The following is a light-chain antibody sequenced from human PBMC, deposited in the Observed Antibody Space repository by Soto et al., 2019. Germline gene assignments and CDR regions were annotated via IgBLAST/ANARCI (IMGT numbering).Light chain of an antibody. CDR2: EDN. CDR1: SGSIASHY. V-gene: IGLV6-57*04. CDR3: QSYNTSDHWV. J-gene: IGLJ3*02. Sequence: NFMLTQPHSMSESPGKTITISCTRSSGSIASHYVQWYQQRPGSAPTTVIYEDNRRPSGVPDRFSGSIDSSSNSASLTISGLEAEDEADYYCQSYNTSDHWVFGGGTKLTVL.